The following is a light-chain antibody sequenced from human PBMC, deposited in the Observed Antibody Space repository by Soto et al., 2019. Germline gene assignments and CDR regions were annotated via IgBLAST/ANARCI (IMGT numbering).Light chain of an antibody. J-gene: IGKJ1*01. Sequence: EIVLTQSPGTLSLSPGERATLSCRASQTVNSIYLAWYQQKPGQAPRLIIYGTSNRATGVPDRFSGSGSGTDFTLTISRLEPEDFAVYYRKQYHTSPRTFGQETGVDIK. CDR1: QTVNSIY. CDR3: KQYHTSPRT. V-gene: IGKV3-20*01. CDR2: GTS.